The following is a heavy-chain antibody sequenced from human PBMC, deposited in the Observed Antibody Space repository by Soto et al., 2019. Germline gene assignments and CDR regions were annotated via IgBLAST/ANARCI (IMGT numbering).Heavy chain of an antibody. V-gene: IGHV6-1*01. CDR3: ARDHYGSTSYFVS. CDR1: VDSVSSNSAA. Sequence: SQTLSLSCAISVDSVSSNSAAWNWIRQSPSRGLEWLGRTYYRSKWYNDYAVSVRSRITINPDASKNQFSLQMNSVTPEDTAVYYCARDHYGSTSYFVSWGQGTLVTVSS. CDR2: TYYRSKWYN. J-gene: IGHJ4*02. D-gene: IGHD6-13*01.